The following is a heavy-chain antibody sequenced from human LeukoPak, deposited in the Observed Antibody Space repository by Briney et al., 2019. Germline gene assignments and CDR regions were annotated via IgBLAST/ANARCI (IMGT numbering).Heavy chain of an antibody. D-gene: IGHD6-6*01. CDR3: ARDLKYSSSSGSRYFQH. Sequence: GGSLRLSCAASGFTFSSYSMNWVRQAPGKGLEWVSYISSSSSTIYYADSVKGRFTISRDNAKNSLYLQMNSLRAEDTAVYYCARDLKYSSSSGSRYFQHWGQGTLVTVSS. V-gene: IGHV3-48*04. J-gene: IGHJ1*01. CDR2: ISSSSSTI. CDR1: GFTFSSYS.